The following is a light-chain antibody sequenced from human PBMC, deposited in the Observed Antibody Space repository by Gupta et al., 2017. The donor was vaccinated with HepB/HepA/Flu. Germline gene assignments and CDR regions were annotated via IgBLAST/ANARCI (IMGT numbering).Light chain of an antibody. CDR1: SSNIGAGYD. CDR2: GNS. CDR3: QSYDSSLSGSV. J-gene: IGLJ3*02. V-gene: IGLV1-40*01. Sequence: QSVLTQPPSVSGAPGQRVNISCTGSSSNIGAGYDVHWYQQLPGTAPKLLIYGNSNRPSGGPDRFSCCKSGTSDSLAITGRQAEDEADYYCQSYDSSLSGSVFGGGTKLTVL.